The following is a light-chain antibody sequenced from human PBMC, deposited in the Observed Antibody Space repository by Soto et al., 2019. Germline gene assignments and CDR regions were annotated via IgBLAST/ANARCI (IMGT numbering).Light chain of an antibody. V-gene: IGLV1-47*01. CDR1: SSNIGSNY. Sequence: QSVLTQPPSASGTPGQRVTISCSGSSSNIGSNYVYWYQQLPGTAPKLIINRNNQRPSGVPDRFSGSKSGTSGSLAISGLRPEDEADYYCSAWDDSLSGRVFGGGTKVTVL. J-gene: IGLJ3*02. CDR3: SAWDDSLSGRV. CDR2: RNN.